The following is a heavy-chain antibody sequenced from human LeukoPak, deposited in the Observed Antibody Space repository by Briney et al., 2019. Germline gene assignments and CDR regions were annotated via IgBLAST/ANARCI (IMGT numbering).Heavy chain of an antibody. CDR1: GGSISSSSYY. J-gene: IGHJ4*02. Sequence: SETLSLTCTVSGGSISSSSYYWGWIRQPPGKGLEGIGSIYYSGSTYYNPSLKSRVTISVDTSKTQCSLKLSSVTAADTAVYYWARQNWDYLPSISDYWGQGTLVTFSS. CDR3: ARQNWDYLPSISDY. CDR2: IYYSGST. V-gene: IGHV4-39*01. D-gene: IGHD7-27*01.